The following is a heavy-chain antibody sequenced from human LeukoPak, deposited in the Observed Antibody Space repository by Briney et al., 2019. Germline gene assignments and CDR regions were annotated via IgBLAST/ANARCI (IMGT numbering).Heavy chain of an antibody. CDR3: TGIAHMDV. J-gene: IGHJ6*02. CDR2: IRSKANSYAT. Sequence: QTGGSLRLSCAASGFTFSGSAMPWVRQASGKGLEWVGRIRSKANSYATAYAASVKGRFTISRDDSKNTAYLQMNSLKTEDTAVYYCTGIAHMDVWGQGTTVTVSS. V-gene: IGHV3-73*01. CDR1: GFTFSGSA. D-gene: IGHD2-21*01.